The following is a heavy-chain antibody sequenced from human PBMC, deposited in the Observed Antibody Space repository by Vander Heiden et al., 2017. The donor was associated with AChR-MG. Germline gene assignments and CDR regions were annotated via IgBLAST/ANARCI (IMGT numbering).Heavy chain of an antibody. CDR3: ARPYLRWPDYYGMDV. Sequence: VQLVQSGAEVNKPGESLQISCKGAGYSFTSYWIGWVRQMPGKGLEWMGIIYPGDSDTRYSPSFQGQVTISADKSISTAYLQWSSLKASDTAMYYCARPYLRWPDYYGMDVWGQGTTVTVSS. D-gene: IGHD4-17*01. CDR1: GYSFTSYW. CDR2: IYPGDSDT. J-gene: IGHJ6*02. V-gene: IGHV5-51*03.